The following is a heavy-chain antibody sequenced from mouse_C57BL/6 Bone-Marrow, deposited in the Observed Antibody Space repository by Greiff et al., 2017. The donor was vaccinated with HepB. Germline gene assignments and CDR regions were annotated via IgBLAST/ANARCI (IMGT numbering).Heavy chain of an antibody. CDR3: ARYYSGGFDY. D-gene: IGHD1-1*01. CDR1: GYAFTNYL. J-gene: IGHJ2*01. CDR2: INPGSGGT. V-gene: IGHV1-54*01. Sequence: QVHVKQSVAELVRPGTSVKVSCKASGYAFTNYLIEWVKQRPGQGLEWIGVINPGSGGTNYNEKFKGKATLTADKSSSTAYMQLSSLTSEDSAVYFCARYYSGGFDYWGQGTTLTVSS.